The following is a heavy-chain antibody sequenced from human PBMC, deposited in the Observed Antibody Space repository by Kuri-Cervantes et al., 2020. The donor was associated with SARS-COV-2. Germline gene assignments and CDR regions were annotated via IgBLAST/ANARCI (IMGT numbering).Heavy chain of an antibody. CDR2: ISAYNGVT. D-gene: IGHD2-21*01. CDR1: GYTFTNYG. J-gene: IGHJ4*02. CDR3: ARDPCGIDCWRRLDY. Sequence: ASVKVSCKASGYTFTNYGINWVRQAPGQGLEWMGWISAYNGVTFFAHNFQGRVTMTVDASTSTAYMELRSLRSDDTAVYNCARDPCGIDCWRRLDYWGQGTLVTVSS. V-gene: IGHV1-18*04.